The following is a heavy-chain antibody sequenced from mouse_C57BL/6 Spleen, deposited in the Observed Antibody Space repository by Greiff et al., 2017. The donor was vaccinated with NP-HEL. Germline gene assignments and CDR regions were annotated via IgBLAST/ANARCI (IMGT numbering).Heavy chain of an antibody. CDR3: ALIYSGTWFAY. Sequence: VKLMESGAELVKPGASVKISCKASGYAFSSYWMNWVKQRPGKGLEWIGQIYPGDGDTNYNGKFKGKATLTADKSSITAYMQLSSLTSEDSAVYFCALIYSGTWFAYWGQGTLVTVSA. D-gene: IGHD2-1*01. V-gene: IGHV1-80*01. CDR1: GYAFSSYW. CDR2: IYPGDGDT. J-gene: IGHJ3*01.